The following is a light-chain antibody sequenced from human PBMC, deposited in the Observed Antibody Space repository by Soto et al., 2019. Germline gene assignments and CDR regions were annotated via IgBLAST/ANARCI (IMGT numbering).Light chain of an antibody. V-gene: IGLV2-14*01. CDR1: SSDVGSYNY. CDR3: SSYTTRTTLYV. Sequence: QSVLTQPASVSGSPGQSITISCTGTSSDVGSYNYVSWYQLHPSKAPKLMIYEVSNRPSGVSNRFSGSKSGDTASLTISGLQAEDEADYYCSSYTTRTTLYVFGTGTQLTVL. J-gene: IGLJ1*01. CDR2: EVS.